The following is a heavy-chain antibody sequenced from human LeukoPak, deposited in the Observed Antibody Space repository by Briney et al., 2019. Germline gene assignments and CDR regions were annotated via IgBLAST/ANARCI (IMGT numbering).Heavy chain of an antibody. CDR1: GFTFSSYW. CDR2: INQDGSQK. CDR3: GRVGASYGSGSYSDY. J-gene: IGHJ4*02. V-gene: IGHV3-7*01. Sequence: HPGGSLRLSCAASGFTFSSYWMSWVRQAPGKGLEWVANINQDGSQKYYVDSVKGRFTISRDNAKKSLFLQMNSLRAEDTAVYYCGRVGASYGSGSYSDYWGQGTLVTVSS. D-gene: IGHD3-10*01.